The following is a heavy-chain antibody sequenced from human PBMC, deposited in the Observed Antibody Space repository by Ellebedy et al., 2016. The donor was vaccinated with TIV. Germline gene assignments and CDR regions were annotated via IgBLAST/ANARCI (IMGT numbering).Heavy chain of an antibody. J-gene: IGHJ6*03. Sequence: SETLSLTCAVYGGSFSGYYWSWIRQPPGKGLEWIGEINHSGSTNYNPSLKSRVTISVDTSKNQFSLKLSSVTAADTAVYYCARGSVFRVGVVTAIPYYYYYMDVWGKGTTVTVSS. CDR1: GGSFSGYY. CDR3: ARGSVFRVGVVTAIPYYYYYMDV. D-gene: IGHD2-21*02. V-gene: IGHV4-34*01. CDR2: INHSGST.